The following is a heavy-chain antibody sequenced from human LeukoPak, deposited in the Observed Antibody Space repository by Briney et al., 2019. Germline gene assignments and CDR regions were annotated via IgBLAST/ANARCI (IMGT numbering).Heavy chain of an antibody. CDR2: FSGSSGNI. J-gene: IGHJ4*02. CDR1: GLTFSSSV. D-gene: IGHD5-24*01. CDR3: AKREARSFEF. Sequence: GGSLRLSCVASGLTFSSSVLSWVRQAPGKGLEWVSTFSGSSGNIYYADSVKGRFTISRDNYKNTVYLQMNSLRADDTALYYCAKREARSFEFWGQGTLVTVSS. V-gene: IGHV3-23*01.